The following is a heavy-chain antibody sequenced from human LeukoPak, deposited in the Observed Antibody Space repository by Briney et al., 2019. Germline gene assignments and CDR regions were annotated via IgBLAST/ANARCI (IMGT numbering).Heavy chain of an antibody. Sequence: GGSLRLSCAASGFTFSSYWMSWVRQAPGKGLEWVANIKQDGSEKYYVDSVKGRFTISRDNAKNSLYLRMNSLRAEDTAVYYCARAKYHYYYYYMDVWGKGTTVTVSS. D-gene: IGHD2-2*01. CDR3: ARAKYHYYYYYMDV. V-gene: IGHV3-7*01. CDR1: GFTFSSYW. J-gene: IGHJ6*03. CDR2: IKQDGSEK.